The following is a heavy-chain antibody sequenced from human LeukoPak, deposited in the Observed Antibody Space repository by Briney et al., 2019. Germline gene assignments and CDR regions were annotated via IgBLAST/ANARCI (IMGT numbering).Heavy chain of an antibody. Sequence: GGSLRLSCAASGFTFSSYSMNWVRQAPGKGLEWVSPISSSSSYIYYADSVKGRFTISRDNAKNSLYLQMNSLRAEDTAVYYCARDLYYYDSSGFPSGFDPWGQGTLVTVSS. CDR3: ARDLYYYDSSGFPSGFDP. CDR2: ISSSSSYI. J-gene: IGHJ5*02. V-gene: IGHV3-21*01. D-gene: IGHD3-22*01. CDR1: GFTFSSYS.